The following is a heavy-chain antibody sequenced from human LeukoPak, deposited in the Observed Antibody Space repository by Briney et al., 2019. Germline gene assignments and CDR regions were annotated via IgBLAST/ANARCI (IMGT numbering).Heavy chain of an antibody. V-gene: IGHV4-4*02. Sequence: SGTLSLTCAVSGGSISSSNWWSWVRQPPGKGLEWIGEINHSGSTNYNPSLKSRVTISVDTSKNQFSLKLSSVTAADTAVYYCARGRGGATGPMVRGVSAHQNWFDPWGQGTLVTVS. CDR1: GGSISSSNW. J-gene: IGHJ5*02. CDR2: INHSGST. CDR3: ARGRGGATGPMVRGVSAHQNWFDP. D-gene: IGHD3-10*01.